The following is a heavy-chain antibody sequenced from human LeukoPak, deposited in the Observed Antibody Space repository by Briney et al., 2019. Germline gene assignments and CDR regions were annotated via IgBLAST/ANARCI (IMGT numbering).Heavy chain of an antibody. J-gene: IGHJ3*02. V-gene: IGHV1-8*03. CDR2: MNPNSGNT. Sequence: ASVKVSCKASGYTFTSYDINWLRQATAQGLEWMGWMNPNSGNTGYAQKFQGRVTITRNTSISTAYMELSSLRSEDTAVYYCARVGAGDAFDIWGQGTMVTVSS. CDR1: GYTFTSYD. D-gene: IGHD3-10*01. CDR3: ARVGAGDAFDI.